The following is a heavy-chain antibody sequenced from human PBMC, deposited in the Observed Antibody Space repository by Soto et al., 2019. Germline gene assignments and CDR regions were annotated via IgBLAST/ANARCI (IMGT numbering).Heavy chain of an antibody. CDR3: AEGPMIVVVITTYTIDY. CDR1: GFTFSSYA. Sequence: GGSLRLSCAASGFTFSSYAMSWVRQAPGKGLEWVSAISGSGGSTYYADSVKGRFTISRDNSKNTLYLQMNSLRAEDTAVYYCAEGPMIVVVITTYTIDYWGQGTLVTVSS. CDR2: ISGSGGST. V-gene: IGHV3-23*01. D-gene: IGHD3-22*01. J-gene: IGHJ4*02.